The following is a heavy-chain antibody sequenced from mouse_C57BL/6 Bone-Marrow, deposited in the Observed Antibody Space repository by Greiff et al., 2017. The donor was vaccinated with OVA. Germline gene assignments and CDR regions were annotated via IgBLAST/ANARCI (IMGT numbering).Heavy chain of an antibody. CDR2: IDPEDGDT. Sequence: EVQRVESGAELVRPGASVKLSCTASGFNIKDYYMHWVKQRPEQGLEWIGRIDPEDGDTEYAPKFQGKATMSADTSSNTAYLQLSSLTSADTAVDYSTGYYCGSSHYWYFDVWGTGTTVTVSS. CDR1: GFNIKDYY. J-gene: IGHJ1*03. D-gene: IGHD1-1*01. V-gene: IGHV14-1*01. CDR3: TGYYCGSSHYWYFDV.